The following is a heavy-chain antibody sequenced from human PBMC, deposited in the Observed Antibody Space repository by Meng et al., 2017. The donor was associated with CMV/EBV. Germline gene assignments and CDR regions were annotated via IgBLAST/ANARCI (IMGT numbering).Heavy chain of an antibody. CDR2: IDPSDSYT. V-gene: IGHV5-10-1*01. J-gene: IGHJ4*02. CDR3: AISDIAARVSPIDY. CDR1: GSLFTSYW. D-gene: IGHD6-6*01. Sequence: GESLKLSCKGSGSLFTSYWISWVRQMPGKGLEWMGRIDPSDSYTNYSPSFQGHVTISADKSISTAYLQWSSLKASDTAMYYCAISDIAARVSPIDYWGQGTLVTVSS.